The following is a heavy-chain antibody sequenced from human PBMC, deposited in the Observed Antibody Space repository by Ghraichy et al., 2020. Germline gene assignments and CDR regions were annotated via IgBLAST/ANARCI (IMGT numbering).Heavy chain of an antibody. CDR3: ARETEYSPAGDYYYGMDV. CDR1: GGTFSSYA. Sequence: SVKVSCKASGGTFSSYAISWVRQAPGQGLEWMGRIIPILGIANYAQKFQGRVTITADKSTSTAYMELSSLRSEDTAVYYCARETEYSPAGDYYYGMDVWGQGTTVTVSS. V-gene: IGHV1-69*04. J-gene: IGHJ6*02. D-gene: IGHD5-18*01. CDR2: IIPILGIA.